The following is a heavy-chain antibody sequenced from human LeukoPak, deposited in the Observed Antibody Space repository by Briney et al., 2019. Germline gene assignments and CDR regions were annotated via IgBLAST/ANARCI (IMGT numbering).Heavy chain of an antibody. CDR2: INHSGST. CDR1: GGSFSGYY. CDR3: ARRRGVTTGRVFDY. D-gene: IGHD4-17*01. V-gene: IGHV4-34*01. Sequence: NPSETLSLTCAVDGGSFSGYYWSWIRQPPGKGLEWIGEINHSGSTNYNPSLKSRVTISVDTTKNQFSLKLSSVTAADTAVYYCARRRGVTTGRVFDYWGQGTLVTVSS. J-gene: IGHJ4*02.